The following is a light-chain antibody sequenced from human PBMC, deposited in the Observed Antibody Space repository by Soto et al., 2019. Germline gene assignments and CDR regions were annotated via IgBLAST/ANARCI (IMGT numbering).Light chain of an antibody. J-gene: IGLJ1*01. CDR2: ENN. CDR3: GTWDGSLSAEV. Sequence: QSVLTQPPSVSAAPGQKVTMSCSGSNSNIGNNYVSWYQQLPGTAPKLLIYENNKRPSGIPDRFSGSKSGTSATLGITGLQTGDEADYYCGTWDGSLSAEVFGTGTKLTVL. V-gene: IGLV1-51*02. CDR1: NSNIGNNY.